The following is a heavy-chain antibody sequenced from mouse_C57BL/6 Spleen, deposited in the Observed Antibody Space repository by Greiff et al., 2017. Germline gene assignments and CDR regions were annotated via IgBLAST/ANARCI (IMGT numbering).Heavy chain of an antibody. J-gene: IGHJ4*01. CDR3: ARPKVNFYAMDY. D-gene: IGHD1-3*01. V-gene: IGHV5-17*01. CDR1: GFTFSDYG. Sequence: EVNLVESGGGLVKPGGSLKLSCAASGFTFSDYGMHWVRQAPEKGLEWVAYISSGSSTIDYADTVKDRFTISRDNAENTLFLQITSLRSEDTAMYYCARPKVNFYAMDYWGQGTSVTVSS. CDR2: ISSGSSTI.